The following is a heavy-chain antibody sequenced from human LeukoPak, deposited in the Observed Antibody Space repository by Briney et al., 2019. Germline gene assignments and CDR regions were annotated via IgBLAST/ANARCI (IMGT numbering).Heavy chain of an antibody. Sequence: PSGTLSLTCGVSGGSITSTNWWSWVRQPPGQGLECIGEVSRSGLTNYNPSLSSRVIMALDTSKNHLSLNLTSVTAADTAVYYCSRENGAFSPFGYWGQGTLVTVPS. V-gene: IGHV4-4*02. CDR3: SRENGAFSPFGY. D-gene: IGHD2-8*01. CDR2: VSRSGLT. J-gene: IGHJ4*02. CDR1: GGSITSTNW.